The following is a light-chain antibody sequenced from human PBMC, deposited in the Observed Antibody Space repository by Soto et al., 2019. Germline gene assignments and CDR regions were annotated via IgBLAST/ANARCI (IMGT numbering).Light chain of an antibody. CDR1: QTISSW. Sequence: DIPMTQSPSTLSGSLGDSVTIXXRASQTISSWLAWYQQKPGKAPKLXIYKASTLKSGVPSRFSGSGSGTEFTLTISSLQPDDFATYYCQHYNSYSEAFGQGTKVDI. J-gene: IGKJ1*01. CDR3: QHYNSYSEA. CDR2: KAS. V-gene: IGKV1-5*03.